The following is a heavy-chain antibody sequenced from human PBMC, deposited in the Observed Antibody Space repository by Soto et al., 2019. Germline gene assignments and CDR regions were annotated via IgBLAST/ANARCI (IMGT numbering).Heavy chain of an antibody. CDR3: ARYGALGENYYYYGIDV. D-gene: IGHD3-16*01. CDR2: ISAYNGNT. Sequence: QVQLVQSGAEVKKPGASVKVSCKASGYTFTSYGISWVRQAPGQGLERMGWISAYNGNTNYAQKLQGRVTMTTDTSTSTAYMELRSLISDDTAVYYCARYGALGENYYYYGIDVWGQGTTVTVSS. CDR1: GYTFTSYG. J-gene: IGHJ6*02. V-gene: IGHV1-18*01.